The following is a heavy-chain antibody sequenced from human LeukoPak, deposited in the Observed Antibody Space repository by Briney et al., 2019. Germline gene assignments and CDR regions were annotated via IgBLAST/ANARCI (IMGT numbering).Heavy chain of an antibody. CDR2: IRYDGSNK. Sequence: GGSLRLSCAASGFTFSSYGMHWVRQAQGKGLEWVAFIRYDGSNKYYADSVKGRFTISRDNSKNTLYLQMNSLRAEDTAVYYCANSLSSGWYISFDYWGQGTLVTVSS. D-gene: IGHD6-19*01. V-gene: IGHV3-30*02. J-gene: IGHJ4*02. CDR3: ANSLSSGWYISFDY. CDR1: GFTFSSYG.